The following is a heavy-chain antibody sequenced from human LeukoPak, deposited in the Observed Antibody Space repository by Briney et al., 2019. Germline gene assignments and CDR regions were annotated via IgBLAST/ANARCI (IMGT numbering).Heavy chain of an antibody. CDR3: ARDAVLTRRDGYNYGY. Sequence: ASVKVSCKASGYTFINYEINWVRQATGQGLEYMGWMNSNDGNTGYAQKFQGRVTMTRDTSTSTAYMELGSLTSDDTAVYYCARDAVLTRRDGYNYGYWGQGTLVTVSS. V-gene: IGHV1-8*01. CDR2: MNSNDGNT. J-gene: IGHJ4*02. D-gene: IGHD5-24*01. CDR1: GYTFINYE.